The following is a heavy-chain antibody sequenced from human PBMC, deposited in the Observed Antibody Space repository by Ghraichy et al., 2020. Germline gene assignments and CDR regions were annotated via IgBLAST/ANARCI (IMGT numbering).Heavy chain of an antibody. CDR3: ARGLYSSSWYWYYFDY. J-gene: IGHJ4*02. CDR2: INTNTGNP. Sequence: ASVKVSCKASGYTFTSYAMNWVRQAPGQGLEWMGWINTNTGNPTYAQGFTGRFVFSLDTSVSTAYLQISSLKAEDTAVYYCARGLYSSSWYWYYFDYWGQGTLVTVSS. D-gene: IGHD6-13*01. V-gene: IGHV7-4-1*02. CDR1: GYTFTSYA.